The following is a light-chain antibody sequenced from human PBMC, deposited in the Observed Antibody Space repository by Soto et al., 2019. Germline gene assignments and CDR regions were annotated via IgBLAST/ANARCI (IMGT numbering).Light chain of an antibody. Sequence: EIVLTQSPATLSLSPGERATLSCRASQSVSSYLAWYQQKPGQAPRLLIYDASNRATGIPARFSGSGSGTDFTLTSSSLEPEDFAVYYCQQRSNRPPTFGQGTKVEIK. CDR2: DAS. J-gene: IGKJ1*01. CDR3: QQRSNRPPT. V-gene: IGKV3-11*01. CDR1: QSVSSY.